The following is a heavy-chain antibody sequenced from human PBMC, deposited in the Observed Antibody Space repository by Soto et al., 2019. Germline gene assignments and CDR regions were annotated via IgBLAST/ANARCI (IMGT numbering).Heavy chain of an antibody. CDR1: GFTFSRSD. J-gene: IGHJ6*02. Sequence: GGSLRLSCSASGFTFSRSDLHWVRQAPGKGLEWVGRVRSKIHNYATSFADSVRGRFTISRNDSDNTVSLEMSGLKPEDTALYYCSRHEEGRRMVFYGMDVWGQGTTVTVS. V-gene: IGHV3-73*01. CDR3: SRHEEGRRMVFYGMDV. D-gene: IGHD2-8*01. CDR2: VRSKIHNYAT.